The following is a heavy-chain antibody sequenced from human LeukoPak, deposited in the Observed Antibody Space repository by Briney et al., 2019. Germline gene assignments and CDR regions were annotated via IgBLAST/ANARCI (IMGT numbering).Heavy chain of an antibody. CDR1: GFTFSSYA. D-gene: IGHD3-10*01. J-gene: IGHJ6*02. V-gene: IGHV3-30-3*01. CDR3: ARDWVRGPYYYYGMDV. CDR2: ISYDGSNK. Sequence: GSLRLSCAASGFTFSSYAMHWVRQAPGKGLEWVAVISYDGSNKYYADSVKGRFTISRDNSKNTLYLQMNSLRAEDTAVYYCARDWVRGPYYYYGMDVWGQGTTVTVSS.